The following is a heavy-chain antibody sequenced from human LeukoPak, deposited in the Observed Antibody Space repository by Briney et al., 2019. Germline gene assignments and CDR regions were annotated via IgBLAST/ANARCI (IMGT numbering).Heavy chain of an antibody. V-gene: IGHV1-2*02. CDR2: INPNSGGT. D-gene: IGHD3-22*01. Sequence: ASVKVSCKASGYTFTGYYIHWVRQAPGQGLEWMGWINPNSGGTNYAQKFQGRVTMTRDTSISTAYMELSRLRSDDTAVYYCARERASLTYYYDSSGYFPNRDFDYWGQGTLVTVSS. CDR1: GYTFTGYY. J-gene: IGHJ4*02. CDR3: ARERASLTYYYDSSGYFPNRDFDY.